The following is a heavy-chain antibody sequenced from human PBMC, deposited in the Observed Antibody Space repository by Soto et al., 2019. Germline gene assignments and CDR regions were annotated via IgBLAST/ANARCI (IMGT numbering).Heavy chain of an antibody. CDR2: IYHSGST. J-gene: IGHJ4*02. CDR1: GGSISSSSYY. CDR3: AIPRSLDSSGWYGYY. D-gene: IGHD6-19*01. Sequence: QLQLQESGPGLVKPSETLSLTCTVPGGSISSSSYYWGWIRQPPGKGLEWIWSIYHSGSTYYNPSLKSRVTISVDTSKNRCSVKLSSVTAADTAVYYCAIPRSLDSSGWYGYYWGQGTLVTVSS. V-gene: IGHV4-39*01.